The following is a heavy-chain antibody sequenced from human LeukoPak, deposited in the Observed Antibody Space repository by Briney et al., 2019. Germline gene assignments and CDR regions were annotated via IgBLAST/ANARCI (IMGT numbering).Heavy chain of an antibody. CDR1: GVSISSSDSF. V-gene: IGHV4-61*05. CDR2: IYYTGST. CDR3: ARIDNWNYYFDY. D-gene: IGHD1-1*01. J-gene: IGHJ4*02. Sequence: PSETLSLTCTVSGVSISSSDSFWAWIRQPPGKGLEWIGYIYYTGSTNYNPSLKSRVTISVDTSKNQFSLKLSSVTAADTAVYYCARIDNWNYYFDYWGQGTLVTVFS.